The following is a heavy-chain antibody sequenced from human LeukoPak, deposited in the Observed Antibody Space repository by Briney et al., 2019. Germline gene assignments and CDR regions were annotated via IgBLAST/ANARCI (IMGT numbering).Heavy chain of an antibody. CDR3: TRHEQYSYGQVDY. CDR1: GYSISSGYY. Sequence: SETLSLTCTVSGYSISSGYYWGWIRQPPGKGLEWIGSIYHSGSTYYNPSLKSRVTISVDTSKNQFSLKLSSVTAEDTAVYYCTRHEQYSYGQVDYWGQGTLVTVSS. D-gene: IGHD5-18*01. J-gene: IGHJ4*02. V-gene: IGHV4-38-2*02. CDR2: IYHSGST.